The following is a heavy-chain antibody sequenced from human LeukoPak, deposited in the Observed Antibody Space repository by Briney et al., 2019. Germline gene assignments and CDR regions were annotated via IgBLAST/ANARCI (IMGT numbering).Heavy chain of an antibody. CDR2: ISSSSSYI. CDR1: GFTFSSYS. V-gene: IGHV3-21*01. D-gene: IGHD6-13*01. J-gene: IGHJ4*02. Sequence: PGGSLRLSCAASGFTFSSYSMNWVRQAPGKGLEWVSSISSSSSYIYYADSVKGRFTISRDNAKNSLYLQMNSLRAEDTAVYYCARFIAAAGMMGPDYWGQGTLVTVSS. CDR3: ARFIAAAGMMGPDY.